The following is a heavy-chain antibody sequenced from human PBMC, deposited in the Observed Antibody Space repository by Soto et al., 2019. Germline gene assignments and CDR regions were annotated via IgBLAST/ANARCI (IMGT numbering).Heavy chain of an antibody. CDR3: ARRYGYSFDY. D-gene: IGHD1-1*01. J-gene: IGHJ4*02. V-gene: IGHV4-39*07. CDR2: IYYSGST. CDR1: GGSISSSTYY. Sequence: SETLSLTCTVSGGSISSSTYYWGWIPQPPGKGLEWIGYIYYSGSTYYNPSLKSRVTISVDTSKNQFSLKLSSVTAADTAVYYCARRYGYSFDYWGQGTLVTVSS.